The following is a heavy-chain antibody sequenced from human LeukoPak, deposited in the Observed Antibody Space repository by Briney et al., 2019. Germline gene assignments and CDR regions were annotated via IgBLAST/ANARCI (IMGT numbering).Heavy chain of an antibody. Sequence: GGSLRLSCAASGFTFSNHPMSWVRQAPGKGLEWVSSISAGGSTTYYADSVKGRFTISRDNSKNTLYLQMNSLRAEDTAVYYCAKAPPRSDSSGYYGEYFFDYWGQGTLVTVSS. CDR1: GFTFSNHP. CDR2: ISAGGSTT. J-gene: IGHJ4*02. CDR3: AKAPPRSDSSGYYGEYFFDY. V-gene: IGHV3-23*01. D-gene: IGHD3-22*01.